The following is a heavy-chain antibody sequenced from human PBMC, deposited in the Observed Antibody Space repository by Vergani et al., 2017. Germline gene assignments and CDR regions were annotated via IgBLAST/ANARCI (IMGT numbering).Heavy chain of an antibody. Sequence: EVQLVESGGGLVQPGGSLRLSCAASGFTFSSYSMNWVRQAPGKGLEWVSYISSSSSTIYYADSVKGRFTISRDNAKNSLYLQMNSLRAEDTAVYYCAREDSSSWVLDAFDIWGQGTMITVSS. CDR2: ISSSSSTI. CDR1: GFTFSSYS. V-gene: IGHV3-48*01. D-gene: IGHD6-6*01. J-gene: IGHJ3*02. CDR3: AREDSSSWVLDAFDI.